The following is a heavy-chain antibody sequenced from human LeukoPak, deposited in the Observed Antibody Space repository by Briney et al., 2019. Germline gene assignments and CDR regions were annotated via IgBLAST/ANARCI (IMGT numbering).Heavy chain of an antibody. CDR3: ARDSQGSDY. CDR2: ISYDGSNK. CDR1: GFTFSYYA. V-gene: IGHV3-30*04. J-gene: IGHJ4*02. Sequence: GGSLRLSCAASGFTFSYYATHWVRQAPGKGLEWVAVISYDGSNKNYTDSVKGRFTISRDNSKNTLYLQMNSLRAEDTAVYYCARDSQGSDYWGQGTLVTVSS.